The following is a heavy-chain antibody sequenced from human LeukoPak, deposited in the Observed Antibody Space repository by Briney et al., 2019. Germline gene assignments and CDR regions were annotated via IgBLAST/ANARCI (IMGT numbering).Heavy chain of an antibody. CDR3: ASGDSSGYYYFDY. CDR1: GFIFGSHW. J-gene: IGHJ4*02. V-gene: IGHV3-74*01. CDR2: INSDGSST. D-gene: IGHD3-22*01. Sequence: GGSLRLSCAASGFIFGSHWMHWVRQAPGKGLVWVSRINSDGSSTTYADSAKGRFTISRDNAKDTLYLQMNSLRGEDTAVYYCASGDSSGYYYFDYWGQGTLVTVSS.